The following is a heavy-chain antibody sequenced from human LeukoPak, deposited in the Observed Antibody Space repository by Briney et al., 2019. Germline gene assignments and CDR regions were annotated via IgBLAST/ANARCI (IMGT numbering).Heavy chain of an antibody. Sequence: RGSPRHSSAASGFTSSSYGISRGRDALGKRVESASAITGSGGSTYYADSVKGRFTISRDNSENTLYLQMNSLGAEDTAVYCCAKHDSSGYDFRYFQHWGQGTLVTVSS. CDR1: GFTSSSYG. V-gene: IGHV3-23*01. CDR3: AKHDSSGYDFRYFQH. D-gene: IGHD3-22*01. CDR2: ITGSGGST. J-gene: IGHJ1*01.